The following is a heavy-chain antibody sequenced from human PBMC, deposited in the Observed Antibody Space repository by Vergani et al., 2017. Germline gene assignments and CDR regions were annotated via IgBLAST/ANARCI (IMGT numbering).Heavy chain of an antibody. CDR2: ISSSGSP. J-gene: IGHJ3*01. CDR3: ARPVGPSAIADGYHV. V-gene: IGHV4-39*02. CDR1: GDSISRSHYY. Sequence: QLQLQESGPGLVKPSETLSLSCRVSGDSISRSHYYWGFLRQPPGKGLEWIGSISSSGSPYYNPTLKSRLAFSVDTPKNLFALRLKPVAATDTGMYYCARPVGPSAIADGYHVWGEGTMVTVS. D-gene: IGHD3-10*01.